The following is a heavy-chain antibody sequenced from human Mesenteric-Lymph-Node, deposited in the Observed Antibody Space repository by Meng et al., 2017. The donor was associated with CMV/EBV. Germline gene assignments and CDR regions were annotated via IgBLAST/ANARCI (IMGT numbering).Heavy chain of an antibody. CDR2: IDPNSGGT. J-gene: IGHJ4*02. D-gene: IGHD3-9*01. V-gene: IGHV1-2*02. CDR3: ATLAEGNTGYYFFDY. Sequence: ASVKVSCKTSGYTFTNYYIHWVRQAPGQGLEWMGWIDPNSGGTQFAQKFQGRVTMTRDTSISTAYMELSRLRSDDTAVFYCATLAEGNTGYYFFDYWGPGTLVTVPQ. CDR1: GYTFTNYY.